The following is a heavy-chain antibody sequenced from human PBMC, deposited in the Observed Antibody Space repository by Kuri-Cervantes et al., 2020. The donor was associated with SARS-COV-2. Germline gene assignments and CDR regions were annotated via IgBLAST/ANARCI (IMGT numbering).Heavy chain of an antibody. CDR1: GGSISSSSYY. Sequence: ESLKISCTVSGGSISSSSYYWGWIRQPPGKGLEWIGSIYYSGSTNYNPSLKSRVTISVDTSKNQFSLKLSSVTAADTAVYYRARAAVVVPAAIVFTYNWFDPWGQGTLVTVSS. V-gene: IGHV4-39*07. D-gene: IGHD2-2*02. J-gene: IGHJ5*02. CDR2: IYYSGST. CDR3: ARAAVVVPAAIVFTYNWFDP.